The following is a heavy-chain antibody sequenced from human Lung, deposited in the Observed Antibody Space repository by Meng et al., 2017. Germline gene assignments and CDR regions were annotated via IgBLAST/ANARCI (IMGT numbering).Heavy chain of an antibody. J-gene: IGHJ1*01. CDR3: TNDRLNH. D-gene: IGHD1-1*01. V-gene: IGHV3-74*01. CDR2: INRDGTKP. CDR1: GFTFTDDW. Sequence: EVLLVESWGGLVPPGGSLRLSCAASGFTFTDDWMHWVRQGPGKGLVWVSRINRDGTKPTYADSVKGRFTISRDNAKNTLYLQMNNLRAEDTAFYYCTNDRLNHWGQGALVTVSS.